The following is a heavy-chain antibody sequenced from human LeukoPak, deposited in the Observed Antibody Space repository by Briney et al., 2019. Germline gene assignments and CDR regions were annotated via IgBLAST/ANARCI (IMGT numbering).Heavy chain of an antibody. CDR1: GFTFSSYW. Sequence: GGSLRLSCAASGFTFSSYWMHWVRQAPGKGLVWVSRINSDGSSTSYADSVKDRFTISRDNAKNSLYLQMNSLRAEDTAVYYCARELDCSGGSCYANAFDIWGQGTMVTVSS. CDR2: INSDGSST. J-gene: IGHJ3*02. V-gene: IGHV3-74*01. D-gene: IGHD2-15*01. CDR3: ARELDCSGGSCYANAFDI.